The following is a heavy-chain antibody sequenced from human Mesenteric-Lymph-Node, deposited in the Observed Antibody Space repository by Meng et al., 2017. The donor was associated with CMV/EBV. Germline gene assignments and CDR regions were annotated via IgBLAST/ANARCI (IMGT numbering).Heavy chain of an antibody. CDR2: ISGSGGTT. D-gene: IGHD6-6*01. V-gene: IGHV3-23*01. J-gene: IGHJ4*02. CDR3: ARSFERSSSSFDY. CDR1: GFTFSSFA. Sequence: GESLKISCAASGFTFSSFAMSWVRQAPGKGLEWVSAISGSGGTTYYADSVKGRFTISRDNAKNSLYLQMNSLRAEDTAVYYCARSFERSSSSFDYWGQGTLVTVSS.